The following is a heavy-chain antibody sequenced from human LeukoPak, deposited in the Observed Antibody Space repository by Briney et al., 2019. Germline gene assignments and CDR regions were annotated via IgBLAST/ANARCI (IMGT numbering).Heavy chain of an antibody. CDR2: INPSGGST. CDR1: EYTFTSYY. J-gene: IGHJ5*02. D-gene: IGHD4-17*01. Sequence: ASVKVSCKASEYTFTSYYMHWVRQAPGQGLEWMGIINPSGGSTSYAQKFQGRVTMTRDMSTSTVYMELSSLRSEDTAVYYCARDITRLRSWFDPWGQGTLVTVSS. V-gene: IGHV1-46*01. CDR3: ARDITRLRSWFDP.